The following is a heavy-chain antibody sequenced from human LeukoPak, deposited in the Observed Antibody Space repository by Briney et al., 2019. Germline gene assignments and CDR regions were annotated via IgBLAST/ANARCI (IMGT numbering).Heavy chain of an antibody. CDR3: ARDRGSSWYLGYMDV. D-gene: IGHD6-13*01. CDR1: GFTFSSYS. Sequence: GGSLRLSCAASGFTFSSYSMNWVRQAPGKGLEWVSSISSSSSYIYYADSVKGRFTISRDNAKNSLYLQMNSLRAEDTAVYYCARDRGSSWYLGYMDVWGKGTTVTVSS. V-gene: IGHV3-21*01. CDR2: ISSSSSYI. J-gene: IGHJ6*03.